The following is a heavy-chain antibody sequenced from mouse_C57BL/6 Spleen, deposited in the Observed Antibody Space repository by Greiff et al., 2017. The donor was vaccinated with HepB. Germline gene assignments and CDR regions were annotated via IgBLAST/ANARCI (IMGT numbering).Heavy chain of an antibody. CDR3: ARQRITTVVAPPFDY. D-gene: IGHD1-1*01. CDR1: GFTFSSYT. J-gene: IGHJ2*01. CDR2: ISGGGGNT. V-gene: IGHV5-9*01. Sequence: EVMLVESGGGLVKPGGSLKLSCAASGFTFSSYTMSWVRQTPEKRLEWVATISGGGGNTYYPDSVKGRFTISRDNAKNTLYLQMSSLRSEDTALYYWARQRITTVVAPPFDYWGQGTTLTVSS.